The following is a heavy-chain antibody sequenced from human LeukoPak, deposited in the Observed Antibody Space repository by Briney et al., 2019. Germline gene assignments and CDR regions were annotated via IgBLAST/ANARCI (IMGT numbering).Heavy chain of an antibody. CDR1: GYTFTKYH. J-gene: IGHJ4*02. V-gene: IGHV1-69*13. CDR2: IIPIFGTA. D-gene: IGHD6-13*01. Sequence: GASVKVSCKSSGYTFTKYHINWVRQAPGQGLEWMGGIIPIFGTANYAQKFQGRVTITADESTSTAYMELSSLRSEDTAVYYCARDVGIAAAGVHDYWGQGTLVTVSS. CDR3: ARDVGIAAAGVHDY.